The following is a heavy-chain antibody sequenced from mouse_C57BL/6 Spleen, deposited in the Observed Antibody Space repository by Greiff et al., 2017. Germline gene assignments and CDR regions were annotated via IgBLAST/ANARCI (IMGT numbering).Heavy chain of an antibody. D-gene: IGHD2-4*01. CDR1: GYTFTSYW. CDR2: INPSNGGT. CDR3: ARVLYDDYDDEFAY. V-gene: IGHV1-53*01. Sequence: QVQLQPPGTELVKPGASVMLSCKASGYTFTSYWMHGVKQSPGQGLGWIGNINPSNGGTNYNEKFKSKATLTVDKSSSTANMQLSSLTSEDSAVYYGARVLYDDYDDEFAYWGQGTLVTVSA. J-gene: IGHJ3*01.